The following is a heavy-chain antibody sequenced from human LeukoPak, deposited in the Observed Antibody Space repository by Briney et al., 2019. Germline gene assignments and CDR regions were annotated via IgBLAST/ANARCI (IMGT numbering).Heavy chain of an antibody. Sequence: GGSLRLSCAASGFTFSSYSMNWVRQAPGKGLEWVSSISSSSSYIYYADSVKGRFTISRDNAKNSLYLQMNSLRAEDTAVYYCAKVRLEWFYYYYGMDVWGQGTTVTVSS. D-gene: IGHD3-3*01. CDR2: ISSSSSYI. V-gene: IGHV3-21*01. CDR1: GFTFSSYS. CDR3: AKVRLEWFYYYYGMDV. J-gene: IGHJ6*02.